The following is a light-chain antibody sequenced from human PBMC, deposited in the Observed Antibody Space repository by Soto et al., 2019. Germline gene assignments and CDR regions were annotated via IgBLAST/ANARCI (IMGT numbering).Light chain of an antibody. Sequence: EIVLTQSPATLSLPPGERATLSCRASQSVDTYMVWYQQKPGQPPRLLIYDASNRATGIPARFSGSGFGTDFTLTISSLEPEDFAVYYCQQRYIWPPLSFGEGTKVDI. J-gene: IGKJ4*01. CDR2: DAS. V-gene: IGKV3-11*01. CDR3: QQRYIWPPLS. CDR1: QSVDTY.